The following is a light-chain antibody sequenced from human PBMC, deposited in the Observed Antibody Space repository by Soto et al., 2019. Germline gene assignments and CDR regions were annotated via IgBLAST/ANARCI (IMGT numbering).Light chain of an antibody. CDR3: QQSYSTPWL. V-gene: IGKV1-39*01. Sequence: DIQMTQSPSSLSASVGDRVSITCRASQSISSYLNWYQQKPGRAPKLLISAASNLQSGFPSRFRGSGSATHFTLTISSLQVEDFATYYCQQSYSTPWLFGQGTKVEIK. CDR1: QSISSY. CDR2: AAS. J-gene: IGKJ1*01.